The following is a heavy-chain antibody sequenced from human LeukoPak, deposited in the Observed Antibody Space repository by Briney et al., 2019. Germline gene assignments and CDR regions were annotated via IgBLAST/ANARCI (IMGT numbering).Heavy chain of an antibody. J-gene: IGHJ1*01. CDR2: SSGSGGRT. CDR3: AKDPDGYSGSLSSFSAH. Sequence: PGGSLRLSCAASGFSFNNCAMSWVRQAPAKGLGLVSGSSGSGGRTYYADSVKGRFIITRDNSKNTLYLQMNSLRAEDTAVYYCAKDPDGYSGSLSSFSAHWGQGTLVTVSS. D-gene: IGHD1-26*01. CDR1: GFSFNNCA. V-gene: IGHV3-23*01.